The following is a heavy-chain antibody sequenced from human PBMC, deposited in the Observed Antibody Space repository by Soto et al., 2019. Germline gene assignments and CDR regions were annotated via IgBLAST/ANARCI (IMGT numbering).Heavy chain of an antibody. V-gene: IGHV2-5*02. D-gene: IGHD7-27*01. J-gene: IGHJ4*02. Sequence: QITLKESGPTLVKPTQTLTLTCTFSGFSLSTSGVGVGWIRQPPGKALEWLAFLYWDDDNRYSPSLKSRLTITKDTSKSQVLLTMTNMEPVDTATYYCARTSVNWGSRGLVDYWGQGTLVTVAS. CDR3: ARTSVNWGSRGLVDY. CDR2: LYWDDDN. CDR1: GFSLSTSGVG.